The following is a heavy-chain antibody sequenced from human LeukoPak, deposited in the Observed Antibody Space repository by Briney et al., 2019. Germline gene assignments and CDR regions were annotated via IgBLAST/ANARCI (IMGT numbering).Heavy chain of an antibody. D-gene: IGHD3-22*01. V-gene: IGHV3-23*01. Sequence: GGSLRLSCAASGFTFSSYAMSWVRQAPGKGLEWVSAISGSGGSTYYADSVKGRFTISRGNSKNTLYLQMNSLRAEDTAVYYCAKPARYYDSSGYIPLGAFDIWGQGTMVTVSS. CDR1: GFTFSSYA. J-gene: IGHJ3*02. CDR3: AKPARYYDSSGYIPLGAFDI. CDR2: ISGSGGST.